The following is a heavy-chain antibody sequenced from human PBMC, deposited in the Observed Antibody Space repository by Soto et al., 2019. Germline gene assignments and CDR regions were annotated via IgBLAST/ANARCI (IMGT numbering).Heavy chain of an antibody. D-gene: IGHD6-13*01. V-gene: IGHV4-39*01. CDR2: IYYSGST. CDR1: GGSISSSSYY. J-gene: IGHJ4*02. CDR3: ARPRYSSSWYWY. Sequence: PSETLSLTCTVSGGSISSSSYYWGWIRQPPGKGLEWIGSIYYSGSTYYNPSLKSRVTISVDTSKNQFSLKLSSVTAADTAVYYCARPRYSSSWYWYWGQGTLVTVSS.